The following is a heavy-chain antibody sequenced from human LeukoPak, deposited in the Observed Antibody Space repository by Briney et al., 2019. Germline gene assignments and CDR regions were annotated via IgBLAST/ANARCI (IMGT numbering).Heavy chain of an antibody. CDR3: ARHVRGATVTTSGFYYMDV. D-gene: IGHD4-17*01. V-gene: IGHV3-48*01. Sequence: GGSLRLSCAASGFTFSSFGMNLVRQAPGKGLEWVSYISSTSRTIYYADSVKGRFTISRHNAKNSLSLQMNSLRAEDTAVYYCARHVRGATVTTSGFYYMDVWGKGTTVTVSS. J-gene: IGHJ6*03. CDR2: ISSTSRTI. CDR1: GFTFSSFG.